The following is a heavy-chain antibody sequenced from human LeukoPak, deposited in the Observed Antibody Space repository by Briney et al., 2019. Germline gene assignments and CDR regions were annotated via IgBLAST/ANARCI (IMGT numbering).Heavy chain of an antibody. J-gene: IGHJ4*02. CDR1: GGSFSGYY. CDR2: INHSGST. CDR3: ARRFDY. Sequence: SETLSLTCAVYGGSFSGYYWSWIRQPPGKGLEWIGEINHSGSTNYNPSLKSRVTISVDTSKNQFSLKLSSVTAADTAVYYCARRFDYWGQGTLVTVSS. V-gene: IGHV4-34*01. D-gene: IGHD3-3*01.